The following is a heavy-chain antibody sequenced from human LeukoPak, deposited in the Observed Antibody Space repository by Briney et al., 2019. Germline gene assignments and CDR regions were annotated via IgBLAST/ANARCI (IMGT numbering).Heavy chain of an antibody. CDR3: ARPYYHYVWGSQRVWFDP. CDR2: INPNSGGT. Sequence: ASVKVSCKASGYTFTGYYMHWVRQAPGQGLEWMGWINPNSGGTNYAQKLQGRVTMTTDTSTSTAYMKLRSMRSDDTAVYYSARPYYHYVWGSQRVWFDPWGQGTLVTVSS. J-gene: IGHJ5*02. CDR1: GYTFTGYY. V-gene: IGHV1-2*02. D-gene: IGHD3-16*01.